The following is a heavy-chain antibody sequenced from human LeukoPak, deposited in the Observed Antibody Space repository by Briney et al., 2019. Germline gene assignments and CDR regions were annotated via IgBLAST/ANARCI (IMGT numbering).Heavy chain of an antibody. CDR2: IYYSGST. CDR3: ARCGYSYGSEFDY. V-gene: IGHV4-59*01. CDR1: GGSISSYY. J-gene: IGHJ4*02. D-gene: IGHD5-18*01. Sequence: SETLSLTCTVSGGSISSYYWSWIRQPPGKGLEWSGYIYYSGSTNYNPSLKSRVTISVDTSKNQFSLKLSSVTAADTAVYYCARCGYSYGSEFDYWGQGTLVTVSS.